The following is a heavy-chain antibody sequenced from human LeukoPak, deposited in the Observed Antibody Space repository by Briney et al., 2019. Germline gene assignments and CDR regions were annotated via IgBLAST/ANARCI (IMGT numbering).Heavy chain of an antibody. J-gene: IGHJ4*02. V-gene: IGHV1-69*13. D-gene: IGHD6-6*01. CDR2: IIPIFGTA. CDR1: GGTFSSYA. CDR3: ARARRIAARPFDY. Sequence: GASVKVSCRASGGTFSSYAISWVRQAPGQELEWMGGIIPIFGTANYAQKFQGRVTITADESTSTAYMELSSLRSEDTAVYYCARARRIAARPFDYWGQGTLVTVSS.